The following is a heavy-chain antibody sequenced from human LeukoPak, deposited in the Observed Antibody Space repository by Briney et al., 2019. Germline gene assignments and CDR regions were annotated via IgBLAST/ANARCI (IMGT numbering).Heavy chain of an antibody. J-gene: IGHJ3*02. D-gene: IGHD6-19*01. CDR1: GYTFTGYY. CDR3: ARGSRIAVAVDAFDI. CDR2: XNPNSGGT. Sequence: GASVKVSCKASGYTFTGYYMHWVRQAPGQGLEXXXXXNPNSGGTNYAQKFQGRVTMTRDTSISTAYMELSRLRSDDTAVYYCARGSRIAVAVDAFDIWGQGTMVTVSS. V-gene: IGHV1-2*02.